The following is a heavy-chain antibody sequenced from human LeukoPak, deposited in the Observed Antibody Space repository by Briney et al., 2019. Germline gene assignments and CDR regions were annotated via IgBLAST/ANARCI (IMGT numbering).Heavy chain of an antibody. CDR2: ISSSDDGT. Sequence: GGSLRLSCAASGFSLSSYAMSWVRQAPGKGLEWVSAISSSDDGTYHAGSVRGRFTISRDSSKNTLYLQMNNLRTEDAAIYYCAKSGYNYDSNAYPFIDYWGQGTLVTVSS. D-gene: IGHD3-22*01. J-gene: IGHJ4*02. CDR3: AKSGYNYDSNAYPFIDY. V-gene: IGHV3-23*01. CDR1: GFSLSSYA.